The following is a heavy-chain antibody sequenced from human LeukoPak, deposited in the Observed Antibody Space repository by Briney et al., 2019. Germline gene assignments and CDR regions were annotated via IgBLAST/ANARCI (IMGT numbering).Heavy chain of an antibody. CDR2: IIPSGHTT. CDR1: GFTFSSHG. J-gene: IGHJ4*02. V-gene: IGHV3-23*01. CDR3: AKGVVVAPDVTPFDY. Sequence: GGSLRLSCVASGFTFSSHGMNWVRQAPGKGLEWVSGIIPSGHTTYYADSVRGRFTISRGNSRNTVYLQMNSLRAEDTAVYYCAKGVVVAPDVTPFDYWGQGTLVTVSS. D-gene: IGHD2-2*01.